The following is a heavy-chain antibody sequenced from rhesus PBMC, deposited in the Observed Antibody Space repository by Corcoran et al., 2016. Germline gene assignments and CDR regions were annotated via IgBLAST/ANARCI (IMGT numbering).Heavy chain of an antibody. CDR3: AIDGMAPHDY. V-gene: IGHV4-127*01. CDR2: IGGSSGTT. J-gene: IGHJ4*01. D-gene: IGHD1-44*01. CDR1: GYSISSGYG. Sequence: QVQLQESGPGLVKPSETLSLTCAVSGYSISSGYGWGWICQPPGKGLEWIGYIGGSSGTTNYNPSLKSRVTISKDTSKNQFSLKLSSVTAADTAVYYCAIDGMAPHDYWGQGVLVTVSS.